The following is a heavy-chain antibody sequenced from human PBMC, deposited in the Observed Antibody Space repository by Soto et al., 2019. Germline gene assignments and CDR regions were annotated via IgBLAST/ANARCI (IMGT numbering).Heavy chain of an antibody. D-gene: IGHD1-7*01. V-gene: IGHV4-30-2*01. CDR3: AXAGAGTRENYYYYGMDV. Sequence: SETLSLTCAVSGGSISSGGYSWSWIRQPPGKGLEWIGYIYHSGSTYYNPSLKSRVTISVDRSKNQFSLKLSSVTAADAAVYYCAXAGAGTRENYYYYGMDVWGRGTTVTVSS. CDR1: GGSISSGGYS. J-gene: IGHJ6*02. CDR2: IYHSGST.